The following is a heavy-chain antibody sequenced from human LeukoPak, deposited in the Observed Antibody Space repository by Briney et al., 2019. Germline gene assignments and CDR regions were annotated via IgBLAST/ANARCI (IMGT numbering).Heavy chain of an antibody. J-gene: IGHJ4*02. CDR2: ISGSGDSK. V-gene: IGHV3-23*01. CDR3: ARRGPNWGFFDY. Sequence: STISGSGDSKYYAAYVKGRLTISGDNSKNTLYLQMNSLRAEDTAVYYCARRGPNWGFFDYWGRGTLVTVSS. D-gene: IGHD7-27*01.